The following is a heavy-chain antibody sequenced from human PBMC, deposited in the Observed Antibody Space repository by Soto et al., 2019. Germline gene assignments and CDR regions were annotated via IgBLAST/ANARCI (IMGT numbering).Heavy chain of an antibody. CDR1: GGSINSGGYS. D-gene: IGHD2-21*02. J-gene: IGHJ4*02. CDR3: ARAFTAMGLFDY. V-gene: IGHV4-30-2*01. Sequence: PSETLSLTCVVSGGSINSGGYSWSWIRQPPGKGLEWVGYLYHGGATYSNPSLKSRVSISVDWSKNQFSLKLNSVTAADTAVYYCARAFTAMGLFDYWGPGIRVTVS. CDR2: LYHGGAT.